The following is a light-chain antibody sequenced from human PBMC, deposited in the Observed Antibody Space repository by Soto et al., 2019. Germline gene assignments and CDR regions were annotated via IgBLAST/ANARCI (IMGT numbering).Light chain of an antibody. Sequence: QSALTQPASVSGSPGQSVTISCTGSSSDVGDYDLVSWYQQHPDKAPILLIYEDAKRPSGVSSRFSGSKSGNTASLTISGLQTEDEADYYCCSYAGTRPFFGGGTQLTVL. V-gene: IGLV2-23*01. J-gene: IGLJ7*01. CDR3: CSYAGTRPF. CDR2: EDA. CDR1: SSDVGDYDL.